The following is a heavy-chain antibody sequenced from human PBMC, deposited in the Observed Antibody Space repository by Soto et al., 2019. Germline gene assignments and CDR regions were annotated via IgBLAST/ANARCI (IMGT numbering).Heavy chain of an antibody. J-gene: IGHJ4*02. D-gene: IGHD2-2*01. CDR2: IDYNGVT. CDR3: GRVMIGTSRHTDSDY. V-gene: IGHV4-39*01. Sequence: ASETLSLTCSVFGDSVNSGTYYWNWVRQSPGKGLEWIGNIDYNGVTYYNPSLKSRVTVSKDTSKNQFSLKVASVTAADTAIYYCGRVMIGTSRHTDSDYWGQGTQVTVSS. CDR1: GDSVNSGTYY.